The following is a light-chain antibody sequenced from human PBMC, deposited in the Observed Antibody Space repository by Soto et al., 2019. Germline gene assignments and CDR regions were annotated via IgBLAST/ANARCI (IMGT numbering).Light chain of an antibody. CDR1: SGHSNYA. CDR3: QTWGTGIQV. V-gene: IGLV4-69*01. CDR2: LNSDGSP. Sequence: QSVLTQSPSASASLGASVKLTCSLSSGHSNYAIAWHQQQPAKGPRYLMKLNSDGSPSKGDGIPDRFSGTSSGAERYLTISSLQSEDEADYYCQTWGTGIQVFGGGTKLTVL. J-gene: IGLJ2*01.